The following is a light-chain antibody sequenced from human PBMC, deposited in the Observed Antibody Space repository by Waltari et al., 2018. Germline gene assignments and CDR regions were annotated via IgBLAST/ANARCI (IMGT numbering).Light chain of an antibody. V-gene: IGLV2-14*03. Sequence: QSALTQPASVSGSPGQSITISCTGTSSDVGGYDHVSRYQQHPRRAPKLSVYDVKMRPAGVSNRCSGSKPGNPASLTISGLQAEDEADYFCCSYARSGSDVFGTGTKVTVL. CDR3: CSYARSGSDV. CDR1: SSDVGGYDH. J-gene: IGLJ1*01. CDR2: DVK.